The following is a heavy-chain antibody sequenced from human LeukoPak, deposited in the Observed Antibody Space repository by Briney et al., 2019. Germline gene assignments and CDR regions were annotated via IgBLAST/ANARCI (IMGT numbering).Heavy chain of an antibody. D-gene: IGHD2-2*01. CDR3: ASTYCSSTSCPFDP. CDR2: IIPIFRTA. J-gene: IGHJ5*02. Sequence: SIIPIFRTANYAQKFQGRVTITTDESTSTAYMELSSLRSEDTAVYYCASTYCSSTSCPFDPWGQGTLVTVSS. V-gene: IGHV1-69*05.